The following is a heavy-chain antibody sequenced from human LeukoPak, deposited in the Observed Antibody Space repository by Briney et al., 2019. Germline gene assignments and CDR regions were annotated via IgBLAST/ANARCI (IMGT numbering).Heavy chain of an antibody. V-gene: IGHV3-21*01. CDR3: ARGPPRNPFDY. Sequence: GGSLRLSCAASGFTFSSYSMNWVRQAPGKGLEWVSSISSSSSYIYYADSVKGRFTISRDNAKNSLYLQMNSLRAEGTAVYYCARGPPRNPFDYWGQGTLVTVSS. CDR2: ISSSSSYI. CDR1: GFTFSSYS. J-gene: IGHJ4*02.